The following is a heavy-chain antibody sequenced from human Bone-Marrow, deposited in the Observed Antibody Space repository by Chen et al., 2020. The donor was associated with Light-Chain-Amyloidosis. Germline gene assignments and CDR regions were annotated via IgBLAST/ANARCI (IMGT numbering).Heavy chain of an antibody. V-gene: IGHV1-46*01. CDR3: ARMMTTVPTTDY. Sequence: QVQLVQSGAEVKKPGASVKISCKASGYIFTKYYMHWVRQAPGEGFEGMGIINPISGSASYAEKFESRVTMPRDTSTSTFYMELSSLKSEDTAVYYCARMMTTVPTTDYWGQGALVTVSS. CDR1: GYIFTKYY. D-gene: IGHD4-17*01. CDR2: INPISGSA. J-gene: IGHJ4*02.